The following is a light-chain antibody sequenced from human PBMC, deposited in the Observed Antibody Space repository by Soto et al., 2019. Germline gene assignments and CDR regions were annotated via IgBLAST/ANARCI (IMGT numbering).Light chain of an antibody. CDR3: MQAVQTLPT. J-gene: IGKJ4*01. CDR2: LGS. Sequence: DIVMTQSPLSLSVTPGEPASISCRSSQSLLHIDGYHHLDWYLQRPGQSPQLLIYLGSHRASGVPDRFSGSGSGTDFTLKISRVEAEDVGLYYCMQAVQTLPTFGGGTKVEIK. V-gene: IGKV2-28*01. CDR1: QSLLHIDGYHH.